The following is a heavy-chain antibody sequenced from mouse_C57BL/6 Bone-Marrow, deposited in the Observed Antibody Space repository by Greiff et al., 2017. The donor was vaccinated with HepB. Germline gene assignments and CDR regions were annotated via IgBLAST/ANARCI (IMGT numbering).Heavy chain of an antibody. J-gene: IGHJ2*01. Sequence: VKLVESGAELARPGASVKLSCTASGYTFTSYGISWVKQRTGQGLEWIGEIYPRSGNTYYNEKFKGKATLTADKSSSTAYMELRSLTSEDSAVYFCARDWITTVVVDYWGQGTTLTVSS. D-gene: IGHD1-1*01. CDR2: IYPRSGNT. CDR1: GYTFTSYG. V-gene: IGHV1-81*01. CDR3: ARDWITTVVVDY.